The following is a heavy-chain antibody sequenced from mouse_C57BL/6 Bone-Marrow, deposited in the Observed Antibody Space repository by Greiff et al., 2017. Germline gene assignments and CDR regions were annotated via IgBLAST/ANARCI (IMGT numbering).Heavy chain of an antibody. CDR1: GYTFTSYW. J-gene: IGHJ3*01. CDR3: AIGKGYGHQAWFAY. V-gene: IGHV1-74*01. Sequence: QVQLQQPGAELVKPGASVKVSCKASGYTFTSYWMHWVKQRPGQGLEWIGRIHPSDSDTNYNQKFKGKATLTVDKSSSTAYMQLSSLTSEDSAVYYCAIGKGYGHQAWFAYWGQGTLVTVSA. D-gene: IGHD2-10*02. CDR2: IHPSDSDT.